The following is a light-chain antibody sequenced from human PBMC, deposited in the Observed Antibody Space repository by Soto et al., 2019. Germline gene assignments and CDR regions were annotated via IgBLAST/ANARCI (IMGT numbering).Light chain of an antibody. CDR2: GAS. Sequence: EIVMTQSPATLSVSPGERATLSCRASQSVSSNLAWYQQRPGQAPRLLIYGASNRATGIPPRFSASWSGTEFTLTISSLQSEDFAVYYCHQYNNWPFAFGQGTRLEIK. V-gene: IGKV3-15*01. CDR1: QSVSSN. J-gene: IGKJ5*01. CDR3: HQYNNWPFA.